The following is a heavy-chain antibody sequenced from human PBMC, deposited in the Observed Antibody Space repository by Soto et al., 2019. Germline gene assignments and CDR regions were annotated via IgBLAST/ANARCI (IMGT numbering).Heavy chain of an antibody. V-gene: IGHV3-30*18. Sequence: GGSLRLSCAASGFTFSNYGMHWVRQAPGKGLEWVAVISYDGSNKYYADSVKGRFTISRDNSKNTLYLQMNSLRAGDTAVYYCANLDGLRYFDWLATGDYFDYWGQGTLVTVSS. CDR1: GFTFSNYG. CDR2: ISYDGSNK. D-gene: IGHD3-9*01. CDR3: ANLDGLRYFDWLATGDYFDY. J-gene: IGHJ4*02.